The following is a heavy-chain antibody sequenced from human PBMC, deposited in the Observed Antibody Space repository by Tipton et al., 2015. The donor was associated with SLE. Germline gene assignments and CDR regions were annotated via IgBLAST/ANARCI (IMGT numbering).Heavy chain of an antibody. J-gene: IGHJ3*02. V-gene: IGHV4-39*07. Sequence: TLSLTCTVSGGSVSSSSKYWAWIRQPPGKGLEWIGSIYYTGTTTYYNSFLKSRVTMSVDTSKNQFSLSLNSVTAADTAVYYCARHPTNIAEAARAFDIWGQGTMVTVSS. CDR1: GGSVSSSSKY. CDR2: IYYTGTTT. D-gene: IGHD1-1*01. CDR3: ARHPTNIAEAARAFDI.